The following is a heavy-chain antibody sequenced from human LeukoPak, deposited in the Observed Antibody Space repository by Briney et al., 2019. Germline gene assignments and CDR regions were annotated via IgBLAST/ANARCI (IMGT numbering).Heavy chain of an antibody. D-gene: IGHD3-16*02. V-gene: IGHV4-39*01. CDR3: ARHVRGHDYVWGSYPSPFAY. CDR1: GGSITSTYY. J-gene: IGHJ4*02. Sequence: SETLSLTCSVSGGSITSTYYWGWIRQPPGKGLGWIGSMYYSGSTYYNPSLKSRVTMSVDTSKNQFSLRLSSVTAADTAVYYCARHVRGHDYVWGSYPSPFAYWGQGTLVTVSS. CDR2: MYYSGST.